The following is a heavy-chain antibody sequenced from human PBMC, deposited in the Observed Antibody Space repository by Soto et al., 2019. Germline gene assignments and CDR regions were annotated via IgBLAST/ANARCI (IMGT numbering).Heavy chain of an antibody. V-gene: IGHV1-18*01. CDR3: AKPRSSLEWPPFDP. CDR1: GYTFTNYG. Sequence: GASVKVSCKTSGYTFTNYGIIWVRQAPGQGLEWMGWISPNNGNTNSAQQLQGRVTMTTDTSTATAYMELTSLRPDDTAVYYCAKPRSSLEWPPFDPWGHGTLVTVSS. D-gene: IGHD3-3*01. CDR2: ISPNNGNT. J-gene: IGHJ5*02.